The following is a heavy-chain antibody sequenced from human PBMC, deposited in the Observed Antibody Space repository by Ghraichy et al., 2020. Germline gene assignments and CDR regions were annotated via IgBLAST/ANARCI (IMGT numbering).Heavy chain of an antibody. CDR1: GFTFSSYA. CDR2: ISGSGGST. D-gene: IGHD2-2*01. CDR3: ASSYCSSTSCPRGVDY. V-gene: IGHV3-23*01. Sequence: GESLNISCAASGFTFSSYAMSWVRQAPGKGLEWVSAISGSGGSTYYADSVKGRFTISRDNSKNTLYLQMNSLRAEDTAVYYCASSYCSSTSCPRGVDYWGQGTLVTVSS. J-gene: IGHJ4*02.